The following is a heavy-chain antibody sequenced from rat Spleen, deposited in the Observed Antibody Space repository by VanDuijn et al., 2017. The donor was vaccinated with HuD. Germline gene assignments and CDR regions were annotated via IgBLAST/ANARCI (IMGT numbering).Heavy chain of an antibody. D-gene: IGHD1-2*01. J-gene: IGHJ4*01. CDR3: GKDMNYYSTYPFYVMGA. V-gene: IGHV5-31*01. CDR1: GFTFNNYW. CDR2: ISNIGGHT. Sequence: EVQLVESGGGLVQPGRSLKLSCVASGFTFNNYWLTWIRQAPGKGLEWVASISNIGGHTYYPDSVKGRFTISRDNAKSTLYLQMNRLRSEDTATYYCGKDMNYYSTYPFYVMGAWGPGASVTVSS.